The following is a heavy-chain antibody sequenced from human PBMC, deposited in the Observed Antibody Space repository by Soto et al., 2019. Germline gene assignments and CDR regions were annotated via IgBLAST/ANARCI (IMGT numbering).Heavy chain of an antibody. CDR1: GDSITGSY. Sequence: PSETLSLTCTVSGDSITGSYWSWIRQPPGETLEWIGYIYHSGTTTYNPSLKSRVSISVDTSKNQFSLRLTSVIAADTAVYYCARDMPYAAGSLAGCDYWGQGILVTVSS. V-gene: IGHV4-59*01. D-gene: IGHD1-26*01. CDR2: IYHSGTT. CDR3: ARDMPYAAGSLAGCDY. J-gene: IGHJ4*02.